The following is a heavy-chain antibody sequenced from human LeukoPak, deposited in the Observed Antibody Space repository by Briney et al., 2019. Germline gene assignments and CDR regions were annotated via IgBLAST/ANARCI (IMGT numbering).Heavy chain of an antibody. CDR1: GGTFNNSA. CDR3: ARDVHGDYGSGWFDP. D-gene: IGHD4-17*01. V-gene: IGHV1-69*05. Sequence: ASVKVSCKTSGGTFNNSAISWVRQAPGQGLEWLGGIMPLFGTAGYAQKFQGRVAITKDESTRTVYLELTSLTSDDTAVYYCARDVHGDYGSGWFDPWGQGTLVSVSS. CDR2: IMPLFGTA. J-gene: IGHJ5*02.